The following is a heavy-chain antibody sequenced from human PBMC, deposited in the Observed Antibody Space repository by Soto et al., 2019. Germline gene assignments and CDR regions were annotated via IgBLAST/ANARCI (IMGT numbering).Heavy chain of an antibody. CDR3: ANRDGYNPWGY. J-gene: IGHJ4*02. D-gene: IGHD5-12*01. V-gene: IGHV3-23*01. CDR2: ISGSGGST. CDR1: GFTFSSYA. Sequence: EVQLLESGGGLVQPGGSLRLSCAASGFTFSSYAMSWVRQAPGKGLEWVSAISGSGGSTYYADSVKGRFTISRDNSKNTRYLQMNSLRAEDTAVYYCANRDGYNPWGYWGQGTLVTVSS.